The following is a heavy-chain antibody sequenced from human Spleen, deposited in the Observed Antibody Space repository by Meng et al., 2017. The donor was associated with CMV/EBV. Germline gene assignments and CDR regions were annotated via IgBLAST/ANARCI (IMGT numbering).Heavy chain of an antibody. CDR2: SSSSGSTI. D-gene: IGHD2/OR15-2a*01. CDR1: GFTFSSYW. Sequence: GESLKISCAASGFTFSSYWMSWVRQAPGKGLEWISYSSSSGSTIYYADSVKGRFTISRDNAKNSLYLQMNSLRAEDTAIYYCARDDIDLEYKIGSESPYYGMDVWGQGTTVTVSS. CDR3: ARDDIDLEYKIGSESPYYGMDV. J-gene: IGHJ6*02. V-gene: IGHV3-48*04.